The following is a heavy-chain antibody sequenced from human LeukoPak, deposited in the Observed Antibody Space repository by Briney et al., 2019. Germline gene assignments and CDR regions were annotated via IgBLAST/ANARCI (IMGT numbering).Heavy chain of an antibody. D-gene: IGHD4-17*01. J-gene: IGHJ3*02. CDR2: IRSKVNSYAT. V-gene: IGHV3-73*01. CDR3: TRHRPGDYDAFDI. CDR1: GFTFSTYW. Sequence: GGSLRLSCAASGFTFSTYWMSWVRQASGKGLEWVGRIRSKVNSYATAYAASVNGRFTISRDDSENTAYLQMNSLKTEDTGVYYCTRHRPGDYDAFDIWGQGTKVTVSS.